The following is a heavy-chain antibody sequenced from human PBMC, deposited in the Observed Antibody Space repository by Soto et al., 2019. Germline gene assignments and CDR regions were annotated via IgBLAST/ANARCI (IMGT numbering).Heavy chain of an antibody. V-gene: IGHV3-15*07. CDR3: TTEGRYCSGGSCYTPVEYYYYSMDV. CDR2: IKSKTDGGTT. J-gene: IGHJ6*02. Sequence: EVQLVESGGGLVKPGGSLRLSCAASGFTFSNAWMNWVRQAPGKGLEWVGRIKSKTDGGTTDYAAPVKGRFTISRDDSKNTLYLQMNSLKTEDTAVYYCTTEGRYCSGGSCYTPVEYYYYSMDVWGQGTTVTVSS. D-gene: IGHD2-15*01. CDR1: GFTFSNAW.